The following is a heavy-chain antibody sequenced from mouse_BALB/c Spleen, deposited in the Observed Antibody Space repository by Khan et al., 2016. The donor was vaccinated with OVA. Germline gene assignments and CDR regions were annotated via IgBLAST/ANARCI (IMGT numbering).Heavy chain of an antibody. Sequence: QVRLKESGPGLVAPSQSLSITCTVSGFSLTGYGVNWVRQPPGKGLEWLGMIWGDGSTDYNSALKSRLSISKDNSKSQVFLKMNSLQTDDTAMYYCARAYYGNYREAMDYWGQGTSVTVSS. CDR3: ARAYYGNYREAMDY. V-gene: IGHV2-6-7*01. CDR1: GFSLTGYG. D-gene: IGHD2-10*01. CDR2: IWGDGST. J-gene: IGHJ4*01.